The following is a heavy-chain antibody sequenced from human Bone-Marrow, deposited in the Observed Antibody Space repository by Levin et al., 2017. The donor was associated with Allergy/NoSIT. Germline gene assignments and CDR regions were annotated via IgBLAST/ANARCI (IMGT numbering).Heavy chain of an antibody. D-gene: IGHD2-21*02. Sequence: PSETLSLTCTVSGGSISSSSYYWGWIRQPPGKGLEWIGSIYYSGSTYYNPSLKSRVTISVDTSKNQFSLKLSSVTAADTAVYYCARDQIVVVTAIPGGHAFDIWGQGTMVTVSS. J-gene: IGHJ3*02. V-gene: IGHV4-39*07. CDR3: ARDQIVVVTAIPGGHAFDI. CDR1: GGSISSSSYY. CDR2: IYYSGST.